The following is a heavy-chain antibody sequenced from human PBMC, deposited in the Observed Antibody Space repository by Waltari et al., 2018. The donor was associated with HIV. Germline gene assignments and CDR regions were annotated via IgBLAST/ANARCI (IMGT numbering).Heavy chain of an antibody. CDR1: GYTFTGYY. Sequence: QVQLVQSGAEVKKPGASVKVSCMASGYTFTGYYLHWVRQAPGQGLEWMGRINPNSGGTNYAQKFQGRVTMTRDTSISTAYMELSRLRSDDTAVYYCACYPGDYYDSSGYPWGQGTLVTVSS. V-gene: IGHV1-2*06. J-gene: IGHJ5*02. CDR3: ACYPGDYYDSSGYP. D-gene: IGHD3-22*01. CDR2: INPNSGGT.